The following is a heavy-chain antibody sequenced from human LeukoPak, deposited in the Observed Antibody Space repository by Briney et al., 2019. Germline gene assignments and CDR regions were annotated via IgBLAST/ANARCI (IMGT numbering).Heavy chain of an antibody. Sequence: SETLSLTCAVYGGSFSGYYWSWIRQPPGKGLEWIGEINHSGSTNYNPSLKSRVTISVDTSKNQFSLKLSSVTAADTAVYYCARDESDFAYYFDYGGQGTLVTVSS. CDR1: GGSFSGYY. CDR3: ARDESDFAYYFDY. V-gene: IGHV4-34*01. CDR2: INHSGST. J-gene: IGHJ4*02. D-gene: IGHD2/OR15-2a*01.